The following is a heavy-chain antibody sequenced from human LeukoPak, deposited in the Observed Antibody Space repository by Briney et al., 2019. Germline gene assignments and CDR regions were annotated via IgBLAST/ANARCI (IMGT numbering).Heavy chain of an antibody. CDR1: GGSFSGYY. J-gene: IGHJ6*02. Sequence: SETLSLTCAVYGGSFSGYYWSWIRQPPGKGLEWIGEINHSGSTNYNPSLKSRVTISVDTSKNQFSLKLSSVTAADTAVYYCGRMGLAGYYGMDVWGQGTTVTVSS. D-gene: IGHD6-19*01. CDR2: INHSGST. CDR3: GRMGLAGYYGMDV. V-gene: IGHV4-34*01.